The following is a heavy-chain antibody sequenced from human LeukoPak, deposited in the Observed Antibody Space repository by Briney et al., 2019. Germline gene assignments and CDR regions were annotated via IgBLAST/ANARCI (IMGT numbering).Heavy chain of an antibody. CDR2: ISSSSTYI. CDR3: ARGSPAATTVDDWFDP. Sequence: GGSLRLPCAASGITFSTYSMNWVRQAPGKGLEWVSSISSSSTYIYYGDSVKGRFIISRDNSKNSLHLQMNSLRAEDTAVYYCARGSPAATTVDDWFDPWGQGTLVTVSS. J-gene: IGHJ5*02. V-gene: IGHV3-21*04. CDR1: GITFSTYS. D-gene: IGHD2-2*01.